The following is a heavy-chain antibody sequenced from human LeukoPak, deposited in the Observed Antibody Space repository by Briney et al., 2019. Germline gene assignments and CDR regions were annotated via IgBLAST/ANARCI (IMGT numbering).Heavy chain of an antibody. CDR2: ISRDGSST. V-gene: IGHV3-74*01. CDR3: ARAVVVVAATPYWFDP. Sequence: GGSLRLSCAASGFTFGSSWMHWVRQAPGKGLVWVSRISRDGSSTTYADSVKGRFTISRDNAKNSLYLQMNSLRAEDTAVYYCARAVVVVAATPYWFDPWGQGTLVTVSS. CDR1: GFTFGSSW. D-gene: IGHD2-15*01. J-gene: IGHJ5*02.